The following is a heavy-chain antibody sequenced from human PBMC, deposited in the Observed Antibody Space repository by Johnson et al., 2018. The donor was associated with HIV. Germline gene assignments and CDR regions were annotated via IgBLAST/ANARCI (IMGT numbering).Heavy chain of an antibody. V-gene: IGHV3-30*14. CDR3: ARLGLTDAFDI. Sequence: QVQLVESGGGVVQPGRSLRLSCAASGFTFSSYSLHWVRQAPGKGLEWVAVTSYDGGNKYYADSVKGRFTISRDNSKNTLYLQMNSLRAEDTAVYYCARLGLTDAFDIWGHGTMVTVSS. CDR1: GFTFSSYS. D-gene: IGHD2-8*01. J-gene: IGHJ3*02. CDR2: TSYDGGNK.